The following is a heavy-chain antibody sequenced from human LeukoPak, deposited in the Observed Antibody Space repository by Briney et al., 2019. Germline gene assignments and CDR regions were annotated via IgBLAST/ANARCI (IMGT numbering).Heavy chain of an antibody. CDR2: IYYSGST. V-gene: IGHV4-59*11. Sequence: SETPSLTCTVSGGSISSHYWSWIRQPPGKGLEWIGYIYYSGSTNYNPSLKSRVTISVDTSKNQFSLKLSSVTAADTAVYYCARDINYWGQGTLVTVSS. CDR1: GGSISSHY. J-gene: IGHJ4*02. CDR3: ARDINY.